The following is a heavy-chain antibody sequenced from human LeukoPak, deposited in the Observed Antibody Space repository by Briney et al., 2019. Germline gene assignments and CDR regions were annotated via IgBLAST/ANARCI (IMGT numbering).Heavy chain of an antibody. CDR3: AKGVYYYGSGSDY. D-gene: IGHD3-10*01. J-gene: IGHJ4*02. V-gene: IGHV3-7*01. CDR2: IKQDGSAK. Sequence: GGSLRLSCAASGFTFTNYWMSWVRQAPEKGLEWVASIKQDGSAKQYVDSVKGRFTISRDNAKSLMYLQMNSLRAEDTAVYYCAKGVYYYGSGSDYWGQGTLVTVSS. CDR1: GFTFTNYW.